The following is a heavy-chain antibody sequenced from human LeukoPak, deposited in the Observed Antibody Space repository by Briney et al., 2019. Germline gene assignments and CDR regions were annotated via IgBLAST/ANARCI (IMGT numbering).Heavy chain of an antibody. CDR1: GYTFTGYY. V-gene: IGHV1-2*04. J-gene: IGHJ4*02. Sequence: ASVKVSCKASGYTFTGYYMHWVRQAPGQGLEWMGWINPNSGGTNYAQKFQGWVTMTRDTSISTAYMELSRLRSDDTAVYYCARGWYSSSWYGVDYWGQGTLVTVSS. CDR2: INPNSGGT. D-gene: IGHD6-13*01. CDR3: ARGWYSSSWYGVDY.